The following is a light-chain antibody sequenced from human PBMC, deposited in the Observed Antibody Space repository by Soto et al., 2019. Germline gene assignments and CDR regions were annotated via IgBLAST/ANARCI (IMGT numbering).Light chain of an antibody. CDR3: QQYNNWPPYT. J-gene: IGKJ1*01. CDR2: GAS. CDR1: QSVSSN. V-gene: IGKV3-15*01. Sequence: EIVLTQSPGTLSLSPGDRATLSCRASQSVSSNLAWYQQTPGQAPRLLIYGASTRATGIPARFSGSGSGTEFTLTISSLQSEDFAVYYCQQYNNWPPYTFGQGTKVDI.